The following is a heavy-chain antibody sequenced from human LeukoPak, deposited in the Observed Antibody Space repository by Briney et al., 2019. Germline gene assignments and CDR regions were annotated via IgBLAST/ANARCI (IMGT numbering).Heavy chain of an antibody. CDR2: IYYSGST. D-gene: IGHD3-22*01. Sequence: SETLSLTCTVSGGSISSYYWSWIRQPPGKGLEWIGYIYYSGSTNYNPSLKSRVTISVDTSKNQFSLKLSSVTAADTAVYYCARGLYYYDSSGYRYYMDVWGKGTTVTISS. CDR1: GGSISSYY. CDR3: ARGLYYYDSSGYRYYMDV. J-gene: IGHJ6*03. V-gene: IGHV4-59*01.